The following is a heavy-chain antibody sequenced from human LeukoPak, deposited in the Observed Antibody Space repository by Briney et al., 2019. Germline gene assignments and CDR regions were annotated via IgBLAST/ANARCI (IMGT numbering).Heavy chain of an antibody. D-gene: IGHD2-2*01. V-gene: IGHV3-7*01. CDR2: IKQDGSEK. CDR3: ARRYCSSTSCYGNYYYGMDV. J-gene: IGHJ6*02. Sequence: GGSLRLSCAASGFTFSSYWMSWVRQAPGKRLEWVANIKQDGSEKYYVDSVKGRFTISRDNAKNSLYLQMNSLRAEDTAVYYCARRYCSSTSCYGNYYYGMDVWGQGTTVTVSS. CDR1: GFTFSSYW.